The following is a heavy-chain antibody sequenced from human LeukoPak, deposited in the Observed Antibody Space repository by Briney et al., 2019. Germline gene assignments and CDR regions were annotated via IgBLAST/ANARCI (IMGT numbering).Heavy chain of an antibody. CDR2: ISGSGDRP. D-gene: IGHD5-18*01. CDR3: AKSLDTAMVTRIGYYFDY. Sequence: QPGGPLRLSCAASGFTFSSYAMSWVRQAPGKGLEWVSAISGSGDRPYYAESVKGRFTISRDNSKNTLYLQMNSLRAEDTAIYYCAKSLDTAMVTRIGYYFDYWGQGTLVTVSS. CDR1: GFTFSSYA. V-gene: IGHV3-23*01. J-gene: IGHJ4*02.